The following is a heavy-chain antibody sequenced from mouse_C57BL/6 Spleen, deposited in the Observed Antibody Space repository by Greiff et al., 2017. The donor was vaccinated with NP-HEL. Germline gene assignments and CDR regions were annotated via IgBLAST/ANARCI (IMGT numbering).Heavy chain of an antibody. J-gene: IGHJ2*01. CDR3: ARRGYGRGFDY. CDR2: IYPGSGST. Sequence: QVQLQQSGAELARPGASVKMSCKASGYTFTSYWIPWVKQRPGQGLEWIGDIYPGSGSTKYNQKFKNKATLTVDTSSSTAYMQLSSLTSEDSAVYYCARRGYGRGFDYWGQGTTLTVSS. V-gene: IGHV1-4*01. D-gene: IGHD2-10*02. CDR1: GYTFTSYW.